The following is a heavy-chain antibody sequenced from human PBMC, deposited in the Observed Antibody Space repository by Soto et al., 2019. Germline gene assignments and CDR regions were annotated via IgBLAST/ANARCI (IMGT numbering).Heavy chain of an antibody. CDR2: IRANDESI. J-gene: IGHJ3*02. CDR3: ERETLRDALDI. CDR1: GFDFRSYE. Sequence: GVSLRLSCLASGFDFRSYEMNWVRQAPGKGLEWVSNIRANDESIYYADSVKGRVSVSRDNAKNSLFLEMNSLRVDDTAVYYCERETLRDALDIWGQGKMVTVSS. V-gene: IGHV3-48*03.